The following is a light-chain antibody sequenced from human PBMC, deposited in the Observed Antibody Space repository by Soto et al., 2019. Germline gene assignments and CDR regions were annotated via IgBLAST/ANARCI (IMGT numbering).Light chain of an antibody. V-gene: IGKV1-5*03. CDR2: KAS. CDR3: QQYNTYPLT. Sequence: QLTQSPSTLSASVGDRVTITCRASQSISTWLAWYQQKPGKAPKLLIYKASSLEGGVPSRFGGSGSGTLFNITISSLHPDDFATYYCQQYNTYPLTFGGGTKVDIK. CDR1: QSISTW. J-gene: IGKJ4*01.